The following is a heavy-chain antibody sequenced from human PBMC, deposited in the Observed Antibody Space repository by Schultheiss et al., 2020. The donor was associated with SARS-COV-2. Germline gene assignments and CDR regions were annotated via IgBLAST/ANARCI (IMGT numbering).Heavy chain of an antibody. J-gene: IGHJ3*02. CDR3: ARGVVPAAIDAFDI. Sequence: GGSLRLSCKGSGYSFTSYWIGWVRQMPGKGLEWMGIIYPDDSDTTYSPSFQGQVTISADKSISTAYLQWSSLKASDTAMYYCARGVVPAAIDAFDIWGQGTMVTVSS. CDR2: IYPDDSDT. D-gene: IGHD2-2*01. CDR1: GYSFTSYW. V-gene: IGHV5-51*01.